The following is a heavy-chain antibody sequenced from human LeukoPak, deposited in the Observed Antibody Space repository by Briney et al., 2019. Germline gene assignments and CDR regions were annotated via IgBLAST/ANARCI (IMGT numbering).Heavy chain of an antibody. V-gene: IGHV4-59*01. CDR2: VDNIGKT. J-gene: IGHJ5*02. CDR3: ARGGGARKTENWFDP. Sequence: SQTLSPTCTLSSGSTNSDSSSCVRHSPGDGLEWVGYVDNIGKTDYNPSLKSRLTISLDTSKSQFSLKLRSVTAADTALYYCARGGGARKTENWFDPWGQGTLVTVAS. D-gene: IGHD1-26*01. CDR1: SGSTNSDS.